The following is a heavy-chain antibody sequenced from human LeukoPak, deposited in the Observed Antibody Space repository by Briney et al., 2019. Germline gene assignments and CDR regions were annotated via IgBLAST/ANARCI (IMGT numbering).Heavy chain of an antibody. J-gene: IGHJ4*02. D-gene: IGHD3-3*01. CDR2: IYYSGRT. CDR3: ARRHRYYDFWSD. V-gene: IGHV4-39*07. CDR1: GGSISSSSYY. Sequence: SETLSLTCTVSGGSISSSSYYWGWNRQSPGKGLEWIGSIYYSGRTYYNPSLKSRVTISIDTSKSQIFLKLSSVTAADTAVYYCARRHRYYDFWSDWGQGTLVTVSS.